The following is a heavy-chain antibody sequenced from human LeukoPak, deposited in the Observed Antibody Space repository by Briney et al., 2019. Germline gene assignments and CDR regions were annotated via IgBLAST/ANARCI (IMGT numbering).Heavy chain of an antibody. CDR3: AKISSSAEPNFDH. CDR2: IWPDGSKK. V-gene: IGHV3-30*02. Sequence: PGGSLRLSCAVSGFTFSTYAMHWVRQAPGKGLEWVAFIWPDGSKKYYADSVKGRFAICRENSNNTLYLQMNSLRPEDTGLYFCAKISSSAEPNFDHWGQGTRLTVSS. J-gene: IGHJ4*02. D-gene: IGHD1-14*01. CDR1: GFTFSTYA.